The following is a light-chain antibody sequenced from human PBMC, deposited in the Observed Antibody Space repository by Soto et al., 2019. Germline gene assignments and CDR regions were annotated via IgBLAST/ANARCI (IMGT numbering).Light chain of an antibody. Sequence: DIQMTQSPSSLSASAGDRVTITCRASQSIVSYLNWYQQKPGKAPNLLIYAASSLQRGVPSRFSVSGSGTDFTLTISSLQPEDCATYYGQQSDDTVWTGGQGTKVEIK. CDR3: QQSDDTVWT. J-gene: IGKJ1*01. V-gene: IGKV1-39*01. CDR2: AAS. CDR1: QSIVSY.